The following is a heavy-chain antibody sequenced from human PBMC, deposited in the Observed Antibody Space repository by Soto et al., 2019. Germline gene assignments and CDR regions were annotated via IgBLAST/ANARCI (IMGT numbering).Heavy chain of an antibody. CDR3: AKEEN. J-gene: IGHJ4*02. CDR1: GFTFNTHT. CDR2: ISGSVGST. V-gene: IGHV3-23*01. Sequence: PGGSLRLSCAASGFTFNTHTMGWVRQAPGKGLEWVAAISGSVGSTYYADSVKGRFTISRDNSKSTLYLQMNSLRAEDTAVYYCAKEENWGQGTLVTVSS.